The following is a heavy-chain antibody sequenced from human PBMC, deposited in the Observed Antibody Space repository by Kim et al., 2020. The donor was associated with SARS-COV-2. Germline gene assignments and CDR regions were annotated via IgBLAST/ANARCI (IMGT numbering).Heavy chain of an antibody. V-gene: IGHV3-15*01. Sequence: AAPVKGRFTISRDDSKNTLYLQMNSLKTEDTAVYYCTTNVPMLTGYPGDYWGQGTLVTVSS. CDR3: TTNVPMLTGYPGDY. D-gene: IGHD3-9*01. J-gene: IGHJ4*02.